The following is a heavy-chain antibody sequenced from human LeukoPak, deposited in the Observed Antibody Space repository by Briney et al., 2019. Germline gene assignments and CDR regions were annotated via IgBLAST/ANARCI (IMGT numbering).Heavy chain of an antibody. D-gene: IGHD3-10*01. CDR2: ISGSGGST. V-gene: IGHV3-23*01. J-gene: IGHJ4*02. CDR1: GFTFSDYW. Sequence: PGGSLRLSCAASGFTFSDYWMTWVRQAPGKGLEWVSAISGSGGSTYYADSVKGRFTISRDNSKNTLYLQMNSLRAEDTAVYYCAKKRFRGVIRYFDYWGQGTLVTVSS. CDR3: AKKRFRGVIRYFDY.